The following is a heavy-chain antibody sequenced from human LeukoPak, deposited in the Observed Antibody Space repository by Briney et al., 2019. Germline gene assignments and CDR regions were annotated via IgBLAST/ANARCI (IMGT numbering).Heavy chain of an antibody. CDR3: ARDQGTSTTAPKRKGRFDP. CDR1: GFTFSSYA. CDR2: ISYDGSNK. D-gene: IGHD1-1*01. Sequence: GGSLRLSCAASGFTFSSYAMHWVCQAPGKGLEWVAVISYDGSNKYYADSVKGRFTISRDNSKNTLYLQMNSLRAEDTAVYCCARDQGTSTTAPKRKGRFDPWGQGTLVTVSS. V-gene: IGHV3-30-3*01. J-gene: IGHJ5*02.